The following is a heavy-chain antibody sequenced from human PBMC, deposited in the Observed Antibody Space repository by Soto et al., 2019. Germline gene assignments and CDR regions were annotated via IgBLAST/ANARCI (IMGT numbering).Heavy chain of an antibody. CDR1: GFTFSSYG. D-gene: IGHD3-10*01. CDR2: IAYDGSNK. CDR3: GGGGCYGSGSSWLLEN. J-gene: IGHJ4*02. Sequence: QVQLVESGGGVVQPGRSLRLSCAASGFTFSSYGMHWVRQAPGKGLEWVTAIAYDGSNKHYPDSVKGRFTISRDNSKSTMYLQLDRLRAEDTALSYCGGGGCYGSGSSWLLENWGQGKLVTVSS. V-gene: IGHV3-30*03.